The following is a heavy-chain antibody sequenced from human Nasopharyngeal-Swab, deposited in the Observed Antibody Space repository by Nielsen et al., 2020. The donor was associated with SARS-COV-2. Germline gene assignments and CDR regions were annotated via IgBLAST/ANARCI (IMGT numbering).Heavy chain of an antibody. D-gene: IGHD5-12*01. CDR2: ISSGGTAV. V-gene: IGHV3-11*04. CDR3: AREVPYSGHDDAFDI. Sequence: GGSLRLSCAASGFTFSDYYMNWIRQAPGKGLEWVSHISSGGTAVYYADSVKGRFTISRDNAKNSLYLQMNSLRAEDTAVYYCAREVPYSGHDDAFDIWGQGTMVTVSA. J-gene: IGHJ3*02. CDR1: GFTFSDYY.